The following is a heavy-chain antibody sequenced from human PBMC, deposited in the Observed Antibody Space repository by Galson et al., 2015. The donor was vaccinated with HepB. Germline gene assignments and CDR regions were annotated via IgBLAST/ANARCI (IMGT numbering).Heavy chain of an antibody. Sequence: SLRLSCAASGFTFSSYAMNWVRQAPGKGLEWVSGIGVNDSSIYYANSVKGRFTISRDNSKNTLYLQVNSLRVEDTAIYYCAKGRPERPPEHRGYDLPDYWGQGTLVTVSS. V-gene: IGHV3-23*01. J-gene: IGHJ4*02. CDR1: GFTFSSYA. CDR2: IGVNDSSI. D-gene: IGHD5-12*01. CDR3: AKGRPERPPEHRGYDLPDY.